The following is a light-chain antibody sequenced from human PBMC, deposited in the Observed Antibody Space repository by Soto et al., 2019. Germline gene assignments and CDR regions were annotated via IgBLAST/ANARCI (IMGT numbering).Light chain of an antibody. CDR2: DDR. J-gene: IGLJ2*01. CDR1: NIGSKS. Sequence: SSELTQPPSVSVAPGQTARITCGGYNIGSKSVHWYQQRPGQAPVLVVSDDRDRPSGIPERISGSNSGNTATLTISRVEAGDEADYYCQLWDSSGDHVAFGGGTKVTVL. CDR3: QLWDSSGDHVA. V-gene: IGLV3-21*02.